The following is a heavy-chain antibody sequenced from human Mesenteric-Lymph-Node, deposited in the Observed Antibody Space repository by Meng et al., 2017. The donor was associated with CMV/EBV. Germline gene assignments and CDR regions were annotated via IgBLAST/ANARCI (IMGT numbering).Heavy chain of an antibody. Sequence: GGSLRLSCAASGFTFSSYAMSWVRQAPGKGLEWVANIKQDGSEKYYVDSVKGRFTISRDNAKNSLYLQMNSLRAEDTAVYYCARVGTWRQPLGYWGQGTLVTVSS. D-gene: IGHD5-18*01. CDR2: IKQDGSEK. CDR1: GFTFSSYA. V-gene: IGHV3-7*01. CDR3: ARVGTWRQPLGY. J-gene: IGHJ4*02.